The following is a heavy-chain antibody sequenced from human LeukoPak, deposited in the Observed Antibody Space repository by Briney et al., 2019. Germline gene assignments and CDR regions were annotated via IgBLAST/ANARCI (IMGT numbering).Heavy chain of an antibody. CDR2: ISGSGGST. V-gene: IGHV3-23*01. CDR3: AKESVRGVAPFDY. Sequence: GGSLRLSCAASEFTFSSYAMSWVRQAPGKGLEWVSAISGSGGSTYCADSVKGRFTISRDNSKNTLYLQMNSLRAEDTAVYYCAKESVRGVAPFDYWGQGTLVTVSS. J-gene: IGHJ4*02. CDR1: EFTFSSYA. D-gene: IGHD3-10*01.